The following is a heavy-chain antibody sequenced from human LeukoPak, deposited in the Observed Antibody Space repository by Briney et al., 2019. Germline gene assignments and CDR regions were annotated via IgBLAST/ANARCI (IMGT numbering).Heavy chain of an antibody. Sequence: RPGGSLRLPCAASGFTFSTYGMSWVRQAPGKGLEWVSAISGSGGSTYYADSVKGRFTISRDNSKNTLYLQMNSLRAEDTAIYYCAKDGESFPLYWFDPWGQGTLVTVSS. D-gene: IGHD3-16*01. CDR3: AKDGESFPLYWFDP. CDR2: ISGSGGST. CDR1: GFTFSTYG. V-gene: IGHV3-23*01. J-gene: IGHJ5*02.